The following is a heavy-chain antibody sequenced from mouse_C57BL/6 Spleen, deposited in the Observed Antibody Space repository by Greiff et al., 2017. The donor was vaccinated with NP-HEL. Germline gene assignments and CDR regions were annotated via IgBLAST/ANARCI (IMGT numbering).Heavy chain of an antibody. V-gene: IGHV1-26*01. CDR3: AHRGVVGGLWDAMDY. Sequence: EVQLQQSGPELVKPGASVKISCKASGYTFTDYYMNWVKQSHGKSLEWIGDINPNNGGTSYNQKFKGKATLTVDKSSSTAYMELRSLTSEDSAVYYCAHRGVVGGLWDAMDYWGQGTSVTVSS. CDR1: GYTFTDYY. CDR2: INPNNGGT. J-gene: IGHJ4*01. D-gene: IGHD1-1*01.